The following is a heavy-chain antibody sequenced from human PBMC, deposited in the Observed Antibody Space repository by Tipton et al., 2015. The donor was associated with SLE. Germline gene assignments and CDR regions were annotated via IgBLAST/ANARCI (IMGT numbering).Heavy chain of an antibody. CDR1: GGSISSGSYY. CDR2: IYTSGST. J-gene: IGHJ4*02. Sequence: LRLSCTVSGGSISSGSYYWSWIRQPAGKGLEWIGHIYTSGSTNYNPSLKSRVTISVDTSKNQFSLKLSSVTAADTAVYYCAGEGGSSGWSYYFDYWGQGTLVTVSS. CDR3: AGEGGSSGWSYYFDY. V-gene: IGHV4-61*09. D-gene: IGHD6-19*01.